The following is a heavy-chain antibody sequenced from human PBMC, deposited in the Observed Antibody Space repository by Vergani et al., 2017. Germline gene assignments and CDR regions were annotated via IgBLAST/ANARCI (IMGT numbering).Heavy chain of an antibody. J-gene: IGHJ4*02. CDR3: ARRNPRGYSYGSDY. CDR1: GFTLSNYD. CDR2: IQFDGSNQ. V-gene: IGHV3-33*05. Sequence: QVQLVESGGGVVQRGGSLRLSCATSGFTLSNYDMQWIRQGPGKGLEFVAFIQFDGSNQYYADSVKGRFTLSRDFSKNTLYLQMNSLRAEDTAVYYCARRNPRGYSYGSDYWGQGTLVTVSS. D-gene: IGHD5-18*01.